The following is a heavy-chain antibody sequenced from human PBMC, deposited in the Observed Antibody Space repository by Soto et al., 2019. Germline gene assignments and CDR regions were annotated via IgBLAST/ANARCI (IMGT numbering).Heavy chain of an antibody. CDR2: ISSSSYI. CDR1: GFTFSSYS. Sequence: GGSLRLSCAASGFTFSSYSMNWVRQAPGKGLEWVSSISSSSYIYYADSVKGRFTISRDNAKNSLYLQMNSLRAEDTAVYYCARPVVPAAIIVAFDIWGQGTMVTVSS. V-gene: IGHV3-21*01. J-gene: IGHJ3*02. CDR3: ARPVVPAAIIVAFDI. D-gene: IGHD2-2*02.